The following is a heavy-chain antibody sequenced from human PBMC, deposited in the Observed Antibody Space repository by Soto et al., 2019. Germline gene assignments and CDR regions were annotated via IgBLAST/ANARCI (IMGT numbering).Heavy chain of an antibody. CDR1: GFTFRVYA. D-gene: IGHD4-17*01. V-gene: IGHV3-33*01. CDR2: IWHDGTKN. Sequence: GGSLRLSCVVSGFTFRVYAMHWVRQAPGKGLEWVAVIWHDGTKNYTADSVKGRFSISRDNSKNTLYLQMNSLRAEDTAVYYCAREHYAYGMDVWGQGTTVTVSS. J-gene: IGHJ6*02. CDR3: AREHYAYGMDV.